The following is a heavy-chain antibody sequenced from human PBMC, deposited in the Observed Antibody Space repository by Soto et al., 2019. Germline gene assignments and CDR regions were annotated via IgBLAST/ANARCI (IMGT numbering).Heavy chain of an antibody. J-gene: IGHJ5*02. CDR1: GGTFSSYA. CDR2: IIPIFGTA. Sequence: QVQLVQSGAEVKKPGSSVKVSCKASGGTFSSYAISWVRQAPGQGLEWMGGIIPIFGTANYAQKFQGRVTITADESTSTAYMELGSLRSEDTAVYYCAREYLHYGSGSYRWFDPWGQGTLVTVSS. V-gene: IGHV1-69*01. D-gene: IGHD3-10*01. CDR3: AREYLHYGSGSYRWFDP.